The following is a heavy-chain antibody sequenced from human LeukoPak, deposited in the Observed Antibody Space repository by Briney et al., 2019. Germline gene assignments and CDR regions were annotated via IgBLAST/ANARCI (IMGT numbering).Heavy chain of an antibody. CDR1: GFTFSSYT. D-gene: IGHD3-22*01. V-gene: IGHV3-21*01. CDR3: ARRVRPLRGWGSGYYANYYYYMDV. J-gene: IGHJ6*03. CDR2: ISSSTYYI. Sequence: GGSLRLSCAASGFTFSSYTMNWVRQAPGKGLEWVSSISSSTYYIYYADSVKGRFTISRDNAKKSLYLQMNSLRAEDTAVYYCARRVRPLRGWGSGYYANYYYYMDVWGKGTTVTISS.